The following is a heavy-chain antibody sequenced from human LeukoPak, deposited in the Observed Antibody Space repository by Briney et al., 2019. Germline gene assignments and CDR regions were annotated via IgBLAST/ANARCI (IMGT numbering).Heavy chain of an antibody. CDR3: ARGTVDDY. V-gene: IGHV1-8*02. J-gene: IGHJ4*02. CDR1: GYTFTGYY. CDR2: MNPNSGNT. Sequence: ASVKVSCKASGYTFTGYYMHWVRQAPGQGLEWMGWMNPNSGNTGYAQKFQGRVTMTRNTSISTAYMELSSLRSEDTAVYYCARGTVDDYWGQGTLVTVSS. D-gene: IGHD5-24*01.